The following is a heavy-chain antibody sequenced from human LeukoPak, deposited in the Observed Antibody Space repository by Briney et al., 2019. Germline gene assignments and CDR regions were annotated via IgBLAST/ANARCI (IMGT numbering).Heavy chain of an antibody. V-gene: IGHV3-7*01. CDR1: GFTFNNYW. CDR3: ARPYGVGWSGLEH. D-gene: IGHD6-19*01. J-gene: IGHJ4*02. Sequence: GGSLRISCAASGFTFNNYWMTWVRQAPGKGLEWVANIKPEGSAQYYADSVRGRFTISRDNAKNSVFLHMNSLRAEDTAVYHCARPYGVGWSGLEHWGRGTLVTVSS. CDR2: IKPEGSAQ.